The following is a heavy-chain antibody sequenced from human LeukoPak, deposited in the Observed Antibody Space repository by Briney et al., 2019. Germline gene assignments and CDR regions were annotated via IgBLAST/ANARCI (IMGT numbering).Heavy chain of an antibody. V-gene: IGHV3-30-3*01. CDR1: GFTFSSYA. CDR2: ISYDGSNK. D-gene: IGHD1-14*01. CDR3: AKDPEDYYYYYYMDV. J-gene: IGHJ6*03. Sequence: GGSLRLSCAASGFTFSSYAMHWVRQAPGKGLEWVAVISYDGSNKYYADSVKGRFTISRDNSKNTLYLQMNSLRAEDTAVYYCAKDPEDYYYYYYMDVWGKGTTVTVSS.